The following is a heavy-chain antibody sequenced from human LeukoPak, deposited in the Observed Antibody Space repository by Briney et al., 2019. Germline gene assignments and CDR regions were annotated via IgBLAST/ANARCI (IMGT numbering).Heavy chain of an antibody. Sequence: GGSLRLSCAASGFTFSSYWTSWVRQAPGKGLEWVANIKQDGSEKYYVDSVKGRFTISRDNAKNSLYLQMNSLRAEDTAVYYCARVGPGPYYYYYMDVWGKGTTVTVSS. CDR2: IKQDGSEK. J-gene: IGHJ6*03. CDR1: GFTFSSYW. CDR3: ARVGPGPYYYYYMDV. V-gene: IGHV3-7*01.